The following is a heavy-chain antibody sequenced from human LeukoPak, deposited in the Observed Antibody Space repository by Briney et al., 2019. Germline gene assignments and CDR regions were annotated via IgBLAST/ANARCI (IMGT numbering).Heavy chain of an antibody. Sequence: GASVKVSCKASGGAFSSYAISWVRQAPGQGLEWMGGIIPIFGTANYAQKFQGRVTITTDESTSTAYMELSSLRSEDTAVYYCATGREWELRLYYFDYWGQGTLVTVSS. CDR1: GGAFSSYA. CDR2: IIPIFGTA. J-gene: IGHJ4*02. CDR3: ATGREWELRLYYFDY. V-gene: IGHV1-69*05. D-gene: IGHD1-26*01.